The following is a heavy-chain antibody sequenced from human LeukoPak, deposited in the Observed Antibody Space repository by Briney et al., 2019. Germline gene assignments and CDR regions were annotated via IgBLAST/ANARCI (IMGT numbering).Heavy chain of an antibody. CDR1: GFRFDDHG. CDR3: AGGDRNGWYFYY. J-gene: IGHJ4*02. CDR2: INWNGGST. V-gene: IGHV3-20*04. Sequence: GGSLRLSCAASGFRFDDHGMSWVRQAPGKGLEWVSGINWNGGSTGYADSVKGRFTISRDNAKNSLYLQMNGLRAEDTVLCYCAGGDRNGWYFYYWGQGILVTVSS. D-gene: IGHD6-19*01.